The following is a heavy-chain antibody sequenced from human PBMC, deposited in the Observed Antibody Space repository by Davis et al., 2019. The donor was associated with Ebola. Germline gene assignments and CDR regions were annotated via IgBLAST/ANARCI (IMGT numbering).Heavy chain of an antibody. J-gene: IGHJ5*02. CDR3: ARDPDTSGHYSWFDP. CDR1: GLTFRSHT. D-gene: IGHD6-19*01. V-gene: IGHV3-21*01. Sequence: GESLKISCAVSGLTFRSHTMNWVRQAPGKGLEWVSSISSSSYSINYADSVKGRFTISRDNGGNSLYLQLNSLRVDDTAVYYCARDPDTSGHYSWFDPWGQGTLVTVSS. CDR2: ISSSSYSI.